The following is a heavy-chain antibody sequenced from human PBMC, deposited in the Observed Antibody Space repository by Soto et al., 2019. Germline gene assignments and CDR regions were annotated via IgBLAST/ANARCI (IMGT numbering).Heavy chain of an antibody. CDR2: IYPGDSDT. Sequence: GESLKISCNASGFIFTTSWIGWVRQMPGKGPEWMGIIYPGDSDTRYSPSSQGHVTFSVDKSISTAYLQWSSLKASDTAMYFCARQGGTGWFDHWGQGTLVTVSS. J-gene: IGHJ5*02. CDR1: GFIFTTSW. V-gene: IGHV5-51*01. CDR3: ARQGGTGWFDH. D-gene: IGHD1-1*01.